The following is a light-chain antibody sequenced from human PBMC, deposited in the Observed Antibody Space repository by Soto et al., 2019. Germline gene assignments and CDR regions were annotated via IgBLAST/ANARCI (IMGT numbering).Light chain of an antibody. Sequence: EIVLTQSPGTLSLSPGERATLSCRASQSVSSSYLAWYQQKPGQAPRLLIYGASSRATGIPDRFSGSGSGTDFTLTISRLEPEDFAVYYCQQYGLSPKTFGQGTKV. V-gene: IGKV3-20*01. CDR3: QQYGLSPKT. CDR2: GAS. CDR1: QSVSSSY. J-gene: IGKJ1*01.